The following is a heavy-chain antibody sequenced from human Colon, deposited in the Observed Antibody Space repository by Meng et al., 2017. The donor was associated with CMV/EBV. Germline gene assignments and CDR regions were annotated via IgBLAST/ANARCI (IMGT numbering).Heavy chain of an antibody. CDR2: ISTSSTYI. V-gene: IGHV3-21*01. CDR1: GFTFRKHW. CDR3: ARDLAVFGVVSENY. D-gene: IGHD3-3*01. J-gene: IGHJ4*02. Sequence: SGFTFRKHWMVWVRQAPGKGLEWVSSISTSSTYIFYADSVKGRFTISRDNAKHSLYLQMNNLRAEDSAVYYCARDLAVFGVVSENYWGQGTLVTVSS.